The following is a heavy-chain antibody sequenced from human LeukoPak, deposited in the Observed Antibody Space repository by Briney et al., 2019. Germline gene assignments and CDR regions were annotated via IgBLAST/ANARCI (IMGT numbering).Heavy chain of an antibody. CDR1: GGSISSGSYY. D-gene: IGHD6-13*01. CDR3: ARDGLAAAGTHY. V-gene: IGHV4-39*07. Sequence: SETLSLTCTVSGGSISSGSYYWSWIRQPPGKGLEWIGSIYYSGSTYYNPSLKSRVTISVDTSKNQFSLKLSSVTAADTAVYYCARDGLAAAGTHYWGQGTLVTVSS. J-gene: IGHJ4*02. CDR2: IYYSGST.